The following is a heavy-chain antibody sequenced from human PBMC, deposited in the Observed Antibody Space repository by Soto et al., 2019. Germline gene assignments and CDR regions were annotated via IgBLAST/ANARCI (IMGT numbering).Heavy chain of an antibody. D-gene: IGHD6-19*01. CDR3: ARTLGHSSGWYELNWFDP. Sequence: EVQLVESGGGLVQPGGSLRLSCAASGFTFSSYSMNWVRQAPGQGLEWVSYISSSSSTIYYADSVKGRFTISRDNAKNSLDLRMKRLRVDDTAVDYCARTLGHSSGWYELNWFDPWGQGTLVTVSS. CDR2: ISSSSSTI. V-gene: IGHV3-48*01. J-gene: IGHJ5*02. CDR1: GFTFSSYS.